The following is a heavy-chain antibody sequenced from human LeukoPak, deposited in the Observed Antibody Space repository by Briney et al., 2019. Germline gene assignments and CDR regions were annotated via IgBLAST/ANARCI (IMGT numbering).Heavy chain of an antibody. V-gene: IGHV1-18*01. Sequence: ASVKVSCKASGYTFTSYGISWVRQAPGHGLEWMGWISAYNGNTNYAQKLQGRVTMTTDTSTSTAYMELRSLRSDDTAVYYCARSGSYYYYYYMDVWGKGTTVTVSS. CDR2: ISAYNGNT. CDR1: GYTFTSYG. CDR3: ARSGSYYYYYYMDV. J-gene: IGHJ6*03. D-gene: IGHD3-10*01.